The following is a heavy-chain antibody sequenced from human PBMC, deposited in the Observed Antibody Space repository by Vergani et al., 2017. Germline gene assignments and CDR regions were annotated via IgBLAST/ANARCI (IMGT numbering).Heavy chain of an antibody. J-gene: IGHJ1*01. V-gene: IGHV3-66*04. Sequence: QLVESGGDLVQPGGSLRLSCAVSGFTVSSHYMSWVRQAPGKGLEWVSVIFSGGYTYYEDSVKRRFTISRDDAKNSLYLQMNSLRAEDSAVYYFASQYYDFWSGRDWGQGTLVTVSS. CDR2: IFSGGYT. CDR3: ASQYYDFWSGRD. CDR1: GFTVSSHY. D-gene: IGHD3-3*01.